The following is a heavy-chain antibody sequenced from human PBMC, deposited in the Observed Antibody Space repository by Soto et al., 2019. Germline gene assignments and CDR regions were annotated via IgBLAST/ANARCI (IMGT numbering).Heavy chain of an antibody. J-gene: IGHJ6*02. V-gene: IGHV3-23*01. CDR2: ISGSGGST. D-gene: IGHD5-18*01. CDR1: GFTFSSYA. CDR3: AKGDTATVNGMDV. Sequence: EVQLLESGGGLVQPGGSLRLSCAASGFTFSSYAMSWVRQAPGKGLEWVSAISGSGGSTYYADSVKGRFTISRDNSKNTLYLQMNSLRAGDTAVYYCAKGDTATVNGMDVWGQGTTVTVSS.